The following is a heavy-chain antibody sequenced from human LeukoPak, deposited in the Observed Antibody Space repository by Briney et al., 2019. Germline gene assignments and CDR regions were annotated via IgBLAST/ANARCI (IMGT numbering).Heavy chain of an antibody. CDR3: ARGGSYSSSWYRTGNFDY. J-gene: IGHJ4*02. D-gene: IGHD6-13*01. Sequence: PGGSLRLSCAASGFTFSSYDMHWVRQATGKGLEWVSAIGTAGDTYYPGSVKGRFTISRENAKNSLYLQMSSLRAGDTAVYYCARGGSYSSSWYRTGNFDYWGQGTLVTVSS. V-gene: IGHV3-13*01. CDR2: IGTAGDT. CDR1: GFTFSSYD.